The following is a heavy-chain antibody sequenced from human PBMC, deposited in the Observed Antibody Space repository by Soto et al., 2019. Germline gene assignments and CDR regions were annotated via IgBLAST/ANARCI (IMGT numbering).Heavy chain of an antibody. CDR1: GGSISSSSWY. J-gene: IGHJ4*02. D-gene: IGHD3-22*01. V-gene: IGHV4-39*01. CDR3: SGVDLYESSGYPLNY. Sequence: LETLSLTCTVSGGSISSSSWYWGWLRQPPGKGLEWVGSIYYLGNTYYNPSLGSRVTISVDTSKNQFSLKQRYVTAADTAVFYCSGVDLYESSGYPLNYWGQGNLVTAPQ. CDR2: IYYLGNT.